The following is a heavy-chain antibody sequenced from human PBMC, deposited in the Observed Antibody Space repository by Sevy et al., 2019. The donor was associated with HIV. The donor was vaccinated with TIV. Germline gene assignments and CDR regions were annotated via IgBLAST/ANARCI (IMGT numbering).Heavy chain of an antibody. Sequence: ASVKVSCKASGYTFTSYAISWVRQAPGQGLEGMGWISTFNVKTNNAQKFQGRVTMTTDTSTSTAYMELRSLRSDDTAVYYCARDDCSNLSCHGSLLYWGQGTLVTVSS. CDR2: ISTFNVKT. D-gene: IGHD2-2*01. V-gene: IGHV1-18*01. CDR3: ARDDCSNLSCHGSLLY. J-gene: IGHJ4*02. CDR1: GYTFTSYA.